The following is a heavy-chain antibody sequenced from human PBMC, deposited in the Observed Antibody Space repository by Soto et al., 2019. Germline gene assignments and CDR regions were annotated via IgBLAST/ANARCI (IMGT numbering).Heavy chain of an antibody. D-gene: IGHD3-10*01. CDR2: IHNSGNT. Sequence: QVLLQESGPGLVMPSQTLSLTCTVSGGSINDIDSYWPWIRQSPGRGPEWIGYIHNSGNTFYSPSLKRRLAISIDTSKSQFSLRLSAVTAADTAFYYCARSTYGEGYPHFFADWGQGTLVTVSS. V-gene: IGHV4-30-4*01. CDR3: ARSTYGEGYPHFFAD. CDR1: GGSINDIDSY. J-gene: IGHJ4*02.